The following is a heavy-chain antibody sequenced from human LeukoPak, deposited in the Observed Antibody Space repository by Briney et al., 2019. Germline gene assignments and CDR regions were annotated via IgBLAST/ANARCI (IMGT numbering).Heavy chain of an antibody. CDR1: GYTFSNYD. D-gene: IGHD2-21*02. CDR2: ISDDNGNR. V-gene: IGHV1-18*01. CDR3: ARGTLVVTGHYVIDV. J-gene: IGHJ6*02. Sequence: GGSLRLSCKASGYTFSNYDISWVRQATGYELQRKACISDDNGNRNCAQKLQGRVTMTTDTSKSTATMELRSLRSDDTAVYFCARGTLVVTGHYVIDVWGQGTTVTVSS.